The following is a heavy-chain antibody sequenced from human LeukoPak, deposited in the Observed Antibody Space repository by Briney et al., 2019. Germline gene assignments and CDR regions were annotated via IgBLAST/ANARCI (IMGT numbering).Heavy chain of an antibody. CDR3: AKADGSGYYYDY. CDR1: GVTFSNYA. Sequence: GGSLRLSCAASGVTFSNYAMSWVRQAPGKGLHWVSGIITSGGTTYYADSVKGRFTISRDNSKNTLFLQMNSLRAEDTAIYYCAKADGSGYYYDYWGQGALVTVSS. D-gene: IGHD3-22*01. V-gene: IGHV3-23*01. J-gene: IGHJ4*02. CDR2: IITSGGTT.